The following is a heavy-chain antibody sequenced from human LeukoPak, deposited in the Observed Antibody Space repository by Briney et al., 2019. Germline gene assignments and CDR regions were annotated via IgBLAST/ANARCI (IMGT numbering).Heavy chain of an antibody. CDR2: IYHSGST. J-gene: IGHJ4*02. V-gene: IGHV4-38-2*01. CDR1: GYSISSGYY. CDR3: ASPDVGYSYGGRPYYFDY. Sequence: PSETLSLTCAVSGYSISSGYYWGWIRQPPGKGLEWIGRIYHSGSTYYNPSLKSRVTISVDTSKNQFSLKLSSVTAADTAVYYCASPDVGYSYGGRPYYFDYWGQGTLVTVSS. D-gene: IGHD5-18*01.